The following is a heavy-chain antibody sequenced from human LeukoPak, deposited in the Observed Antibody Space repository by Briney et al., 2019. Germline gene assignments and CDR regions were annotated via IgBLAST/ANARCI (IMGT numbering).Heavy chain of an antibody. CDR2: IIPILGIA. CDR3: ATVFPDYYDSSGPFDY. V-gene: IGHV1-69*04. CDR1: GGTFSSYA. Sequence: SVKVSCKASGGTFSSYAISWVRQAPGQGLEWMGRIIPILGIANYAQKFQGRVTITADKSTSTAYMELSSLRSEDTAVYFCATVFPDYYDSSGPFDYWGQGALVTVSS. J-gene: IGHJ4*02. D-gene: IGHD3-22*01.